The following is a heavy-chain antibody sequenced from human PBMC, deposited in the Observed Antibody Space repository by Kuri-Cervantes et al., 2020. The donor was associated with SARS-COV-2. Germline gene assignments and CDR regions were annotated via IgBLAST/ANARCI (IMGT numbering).Heavy chain of an antibody. J-gene: IGHJ4*02. V-gene: IGHV3-30-3*01. CDR2: ISYDGSNK. CDR3: ASSLVDYFDY. CDR1: GFTFSSYA. Sequence: GESLKISCAASGFTFSSYAMHWVRQAPGKGLEWVAVISYDGSNKYYADSVKGRFTIFRDNSKNTLYLQMNSLRAEDTAVYYCASSLVDYFDYWGQGTLVTVSS. D-gene: IGHD1-26*01.